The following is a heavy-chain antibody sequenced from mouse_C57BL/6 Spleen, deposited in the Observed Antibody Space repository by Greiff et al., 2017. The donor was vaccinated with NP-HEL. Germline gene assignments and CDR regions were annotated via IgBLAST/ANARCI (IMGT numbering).Heavy chain of an antibody. D-gene: IGHD2-4*01. V-gene: IGHV1-53*01. Sequence: VQLQQPGTELVKPGASVKLSCKASGYTFTSYWMHWVKQRPGQGLEWIGNINPSNGGTNYNEKFKSKATLTVDKSSSTAYMQLSSLTSEDSAVYYCEVYDYEDYYAMDYWGQGTSVTVSS. CDR1: GYTFTSYW. J-gene: IGHJ4*01. CDR2: INPSNGGT. CDR3: EVYDYEDYYAMDY.